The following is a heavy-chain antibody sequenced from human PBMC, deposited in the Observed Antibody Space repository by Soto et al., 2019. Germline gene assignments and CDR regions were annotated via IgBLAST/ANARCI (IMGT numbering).Heavy chain of an antibody. Sequence: EVQLLESGGGLVQPGGSLRLSCAASGFTFSSYAMNWVRQAPGKGLEWVSTLSGSGATTYYADSVKGRFTIPRDNSKNTLYLQMSSLRAEDTAVYYCAKGTSSNWRNFDYWGQGTLVTVSS. D-gene: IGHD6-13*01. CDR1: GFTFSSYA. J-gene: IGHJ4*02. V-gene: IGHV3-23*01. CDR2: LSGSGATT. CDR3: AKGTSSNWRNFDY.